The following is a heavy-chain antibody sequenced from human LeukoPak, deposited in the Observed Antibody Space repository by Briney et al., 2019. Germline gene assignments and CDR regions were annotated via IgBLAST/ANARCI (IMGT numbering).Heavy chain of an antibody. CDR3: ARGGYCSSTSCSGALGFDY. CDR2: INHSGST. D-gene: IGHD2-2*01. CDR1: GGSFNGYY. J-gene: IGHJ4*02. V-gene: IGHV4-34*01. Sequence: SETLSLTCAVYGGSFNGYYWSWLPQPPGKGLEWIGEINHSGSTNYDPSLKSRVTISVDTSKNQFSLKLSSVTAADTAVYYCARGGYCSSTSCSGALGFDYWGQGTLVTVSS.